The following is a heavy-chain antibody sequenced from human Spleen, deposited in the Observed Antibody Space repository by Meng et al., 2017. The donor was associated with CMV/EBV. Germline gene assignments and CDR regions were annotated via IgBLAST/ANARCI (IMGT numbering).Heavy chain of an antibody. V-gene: IGHV4-59*11. J-gene: IGHJ5*02. D-gene: IGHD4-11*01. CDR3: ARTPMTTVTTRGGDWFDP. CDR1: NGSISDHY. Sequence: GSLRLSCTVSNGSISDHYWSWIRQPPGKGLEWIGYIYYSGSTNYNPSLESRVTMTTDTSTSTAYMELRSLRSDDTAVYYCARTPMTTVTTRGGDWFDPWGQGTLVTVSS. CDR2: IYYSGST.